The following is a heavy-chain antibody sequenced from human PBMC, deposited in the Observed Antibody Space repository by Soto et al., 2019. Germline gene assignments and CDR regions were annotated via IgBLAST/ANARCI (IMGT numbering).Heavy chain of an antibody. CDR3: ARSPRLTIFGVVILNWFDP. Sequence: CKGSGYPFPCSYIHWVRQAPGQGLEWMGWINPNSGGTNYSPSFQGHVTISADKSISTAYLQWSSLKASDTAMYYCARSPRLTIFGVVILNWFDPWGQGTLVTVSS. V-gene: IGHV5-10-1*01. J-gene: IGHJ5*02. CDR2: INPNSGGT. CDR1: GYPFPCSY. D-gene: IGHD3-3*01.